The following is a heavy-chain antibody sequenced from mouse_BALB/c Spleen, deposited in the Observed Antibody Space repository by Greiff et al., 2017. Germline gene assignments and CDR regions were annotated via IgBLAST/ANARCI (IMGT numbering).Heavy chain of an antibody. J-gene: IGHJ2*01. V-gene: IGHV5-4*02. CDR3: ARGAYDYDVDY. Sequence: EVKLVESGGGLVKPGGSLKLSCAASGFTFSDYYMYWVRQTPEKRLEWVATISDGGSYTYYPDSVKGRFTISRDNAKNNLYLQMSSLKSEDTAMYYCARGAYDYDVDYWGQGTTLTVSS. CDR1: GFTFSDYY. CDR2: ISDGGSYT. D-gene: IGHD2-4*01.